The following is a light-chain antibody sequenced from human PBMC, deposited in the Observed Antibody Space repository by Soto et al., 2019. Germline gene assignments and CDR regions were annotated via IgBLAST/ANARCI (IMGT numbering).Light chain of an antibody. V-gene: IGKV1-9*01. CDR2: TAS. CDR1: QAISND. CDR3: QQFNNYPRT. J-gene: IGKJ2*01. Sequence: DIQVTQSPSFLSASVGDRVTITCRASQAISNDLAWYQQIPGRAPKLLIYTASTLHSGVPSRFSGSGSGTEFTLTISSLQPEDFATYYCQQFNNYPRTFGQGTKVDIK.